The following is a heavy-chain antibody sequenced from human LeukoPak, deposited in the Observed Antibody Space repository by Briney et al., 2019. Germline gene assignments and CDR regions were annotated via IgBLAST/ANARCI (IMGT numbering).Heavy chain of an antibody. V-gene: IGHV4-4*07. J-gene: IGHJ6*02. D-gene: IGHD1-14*01. CDR3: AREEPYYYEYYAMDV. CDR2: IYTSGST. CDR1: GGSISSYY. Sequence: SETLSLTCTVSGGSISSYYWSWIRQPAGKGLEWIGRIYTSGSTNYNPSLKSRVTMSVDTSKNQFSLKLSSVTAADTAVYYCAREEPYYYEYYAMDVWGQGTTVTVSS.